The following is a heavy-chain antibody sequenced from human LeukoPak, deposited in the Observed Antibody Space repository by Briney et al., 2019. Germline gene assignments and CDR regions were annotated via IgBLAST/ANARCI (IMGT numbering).Heavy chain of an antibody. V-gene: IGHV4-34*01. J-gene: IGHJ4*02. CDR2: INHSGST. CDR1: GGSFSGYY. Sequence: SETLSLTCAVYGGSFSGYYWSWIRQPPGKGLEWIGEINHSGSTNYDPSLKSRVTISVDTSKNQFSLKLSSVTAADTAVYYCARSYYYGSGSYYNAWFYWGQGTLVTVSS. CDR3: ARSYYYGSGSYYNAWFY. D-gene: IGHD3-10*01.